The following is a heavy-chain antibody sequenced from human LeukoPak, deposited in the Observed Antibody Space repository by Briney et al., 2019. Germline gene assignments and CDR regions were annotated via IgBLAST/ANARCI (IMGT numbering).Heavy chain of an antibody. CDR1: GVSISSYY. D-gene: IGHD3-10*01. J-gene: IGHJ4*02. Sequence: PETLSLTCTGSGVSISSYYWSWIRQPAGKGLEWIGRIYTSGSTNYNPSLKSRVTMSVDTSKNQFSLKLSSVTAADTAVYYCARYGSGSRYFDYWGQGTLVTVSS. CDR3: ARYGSGSRYFDY. CDR2: IYTSGST. V-gene: IGHV4-4*07.